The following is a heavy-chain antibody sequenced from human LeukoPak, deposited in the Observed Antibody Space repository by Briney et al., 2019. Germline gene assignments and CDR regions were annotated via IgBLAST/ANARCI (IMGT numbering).Heavy chain of an antibody. D-gene: IGHD3-22*01. J-gene: IGHJ4*02. CDR3: AKDHRIVVVITGFDY. V-gene: IGHV3-23*01. CDR1: GFTFTNYA. Sequence: PGGSLRLSCAASGFTFTNYAMSWVRQAPGKGLEWVSAISGSGGSTYYADSVKGRFTISRDNSKNTLYLQMNSLRAEDTAVYYCAKDHRIVVVITGFDYWGQGTLVTVSS. CDR2: ISGSGGST.